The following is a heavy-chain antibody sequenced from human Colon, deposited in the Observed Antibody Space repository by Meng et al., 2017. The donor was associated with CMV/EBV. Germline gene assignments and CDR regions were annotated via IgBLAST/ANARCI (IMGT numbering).Heavy chain of an antibody. CDR2: IYYSGST. V-gene: IGHV4-59*01. D-gene: IGHD3-3*01. CDR1: GGSISSYY. Sequence: SETLSLTCTVPGGSISSYYWSWIRQPPGKGLEWIGYIYYSGSTNYNPSLKSRVTISVDTSKNQFSLKLSSVTAADTAVYYCARLRFLEWFPEANGMDVWGQGTTVTVSS. CDR3: ARLRFLEWFPEANGMDV. J-gene: IGHJ6*02.